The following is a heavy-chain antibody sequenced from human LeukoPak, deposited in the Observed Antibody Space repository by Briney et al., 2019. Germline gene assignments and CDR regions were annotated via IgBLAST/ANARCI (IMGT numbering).Heavy chain of an antibody. Sequence: PGGSLRLSCAASGFTFSSYWMSWVRQAPGKGLEWVANIKEDGSEKYYVDSVKGRFTISRDNAKNSLHLQMNSLRAENTAVYYCASDGYSYGSDLRGHWGQGTLVTVPS. J-gene: IGHJ4*02. CDR1: GFTFSSYW. D-gene: IGHD5-18*01. CDR2: IKEDGSEK. CDR3: ASDGYSYGSDLRGH. V-gene: IGHV3-7*03.